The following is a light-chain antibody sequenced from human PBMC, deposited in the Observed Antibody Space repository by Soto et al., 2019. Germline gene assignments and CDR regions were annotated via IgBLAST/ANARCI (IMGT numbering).Light chain of an antibody. CDR2: GAS. V-gene: IGKV1-39*01. Sequence: DIQMTHSPSSLSASVGDRVTITCRASQSISIYLNWYQLKPGKAPNLLMYGASHLKSGVPTRFSGSGSGTYFTLAISSLQPEDFAIYYRQQTYTTPEITVGQGTRLEIK. CDR3: QQTYTTPEIT. CDR1: QSISIY. J-gene: IGKJ5*01.